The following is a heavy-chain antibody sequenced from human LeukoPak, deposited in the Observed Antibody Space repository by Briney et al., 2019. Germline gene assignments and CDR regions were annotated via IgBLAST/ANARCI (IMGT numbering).Heavy chain of an antibody. D-gene: IGHD1-1*01. CDR3: ARGKERNYGLDY. J-gene: IGHJ4*02. Sequence: ASVKVSCKASGYTFTSYGISWVRQAPGQGLERMGWISTYNGDTNHAQKLQGRVTMTTDTSTTTAYMELRSLTSDDTAVYYCARGKERNYGLDYWGQGTLVTVSS. CDR2: ISTYNGDT. V-gene: IGHV1-18*01. CDR1: GYTFTSYG.